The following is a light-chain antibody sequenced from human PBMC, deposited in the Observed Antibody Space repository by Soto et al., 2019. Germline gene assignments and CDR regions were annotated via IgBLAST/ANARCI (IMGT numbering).Light chain of an antibody. V-gene: IGKV1-5*01. CDR2: DVS. Sequence: DIQMTQSPSTLSASLGDRVTITCRASQSISAWLAWYQQKPGKAPNLLIYDVSTLDSGVPSRFSGSASGTEFTLTISSLESDDFATYYCQQYHRYSTFGQGTKVDIK. CDR3: QQYHRYST. CDR1: QSISAW. J-gene: IGKJ1*01.